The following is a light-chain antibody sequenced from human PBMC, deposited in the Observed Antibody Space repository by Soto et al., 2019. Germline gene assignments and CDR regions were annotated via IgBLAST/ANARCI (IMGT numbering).Light chain of an antibody. J-gene: IGKJ1*01. CDR2: LGS. Sequence: DIVMTQSPLSLPVTPGEPASISCRSSQSLLHSNGYNYLDWYLQKPGQSPQLLIYLGSNRASGVPDRVSGSGSGTDFTLTISRVEAEDVGVYYCMQALQTPPTFGQGTKVEIK. CDR1: QSLLHSNGYNY. V-gene: IGKV2-28*01. CDR3: MQALQTPPT.